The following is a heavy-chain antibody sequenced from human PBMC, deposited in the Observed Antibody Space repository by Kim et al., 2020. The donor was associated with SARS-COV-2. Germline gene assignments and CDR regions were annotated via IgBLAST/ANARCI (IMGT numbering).Heavy chain of an antibody. D-gene: IGHD3-16*02. J-gene: IGHJ4*02. CDR1: GFTFSSYA. Sequence: GGSLRLSCAASGFTFSSYAMSWVRQAPGKGLEWVSAISGSGGSTYYADSVKGRFTISRDNSKNTLYLQMNSLRAEDTAVYYCAKDTPLGIDYDYVWGSYRHVGYCGQRTLVTASS. CDR3: AKDTPLGIDYDYVWGSYRHVGY. V-gene: IGHV3-23*01. CDR2: ISGSGGST.